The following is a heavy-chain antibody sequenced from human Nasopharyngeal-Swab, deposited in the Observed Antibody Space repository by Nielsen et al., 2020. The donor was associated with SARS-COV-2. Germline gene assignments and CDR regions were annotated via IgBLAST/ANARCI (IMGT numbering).Heavy chain of an antibody. V-gene: IGHV4-59*13. J-gene: IGHJ6*02. CDR2: IYYSGST. CDR3: ARDRAWDSSGWDYYYGMDV. D-gene: IGHD6-19*01. Sequence: WSRKCPGKGLEWIGYIYYSGSTNYNPSLKSRVTISVDTSKNQFSLKLSSVTAADTAVYYCARDRAWDSSGWDYYYGMDVWGQGTTVTVSS.